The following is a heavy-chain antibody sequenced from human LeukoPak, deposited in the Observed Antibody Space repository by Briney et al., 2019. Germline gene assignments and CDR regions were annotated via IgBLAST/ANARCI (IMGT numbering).Heavy chain of an antibody. CDR1: GVSISSYY. J-gene: IGHJ4*02. D-gene: IGHD1-26*01. CDR3: ARAGSGSYYYFDS. Sequence: SETLSLTCTVSGVSISSYYWSWLRQPPGKGMEWIGYIYCSGSTNYNPSLKSRVTISVDTSKNQFSLKLSSVTAADTAMYYCARAGSGSYYYFDSWGQGTLVTVSS. V-gene: IGHV4-59*01. CDR2: IYCSGST.